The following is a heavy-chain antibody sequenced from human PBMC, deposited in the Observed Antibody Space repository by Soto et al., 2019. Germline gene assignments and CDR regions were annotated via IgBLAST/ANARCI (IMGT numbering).Heavy chain of an antibody. CDR2: IIPIFGTA. V-gene: IGHV1-69*13. D-gene: IGHD3-3*01. CDR3: ARVGPSIFGVVEGWFDP. Sequence: GASVKVSCKASGGTFSSYAISWVRQAPGQGLEWMGGIIPIFGTANYAQKFQGRVTITADESTSTAYMELSSLRSEDTAVYYCARVGPSIFGVVEGWFDPWGQGTLVTVSS. J-gene: IGHJ5*02. CDR1: GGTFSSYA.